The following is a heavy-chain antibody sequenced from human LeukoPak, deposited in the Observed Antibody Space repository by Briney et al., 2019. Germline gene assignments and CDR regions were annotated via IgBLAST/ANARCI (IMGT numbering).Heavy chain of an antibody. V-gene: IGHV4-59*01. J-gene: IGHJ6*03. CDR1: GGSISSYY. CDR2: IYYSGST. CDR3: ARMGRITIVGVHYYMDV. D-gene: IGHD3-3*01. Sequence: NPSETLSLTCTVSGGSISSYYWSWIRQPPGKGLEWIGYIYYSGSTNYNPSLKSRVTISVDTSKIQFSLKLSSVTAADTAVYYCARMGRITIVGVHYYMDVWGKGTTVTVSS.